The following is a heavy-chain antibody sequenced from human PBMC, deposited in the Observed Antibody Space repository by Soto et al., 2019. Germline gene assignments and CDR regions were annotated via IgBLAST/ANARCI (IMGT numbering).Heavy chain of an antibody. CDR2: IIPIFGTA. CDR3: ASDPTVTTSFDY. CDR1: GGTFSSYA. J-gene: IGHJ4*02. Sequence: SVKVSCKASGGTFSSYAISWVRTAPGQGLEWMGGIIPIFGTANYAQKFQGRVTITADESTSTAYMELSSLRSEDTAVYYCASDPTVTTSFDYWGQGTLVTVSS. V-gene: IGHV1-69*13. D-gene: IGHD4-17*01.